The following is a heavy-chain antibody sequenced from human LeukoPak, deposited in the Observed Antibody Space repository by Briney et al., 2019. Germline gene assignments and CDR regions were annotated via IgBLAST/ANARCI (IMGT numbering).Heavy chain of an antibody. CDR3: AKDRGGYNLYYYYGMDV. CDR2: ISYDGSNK. J-gene: IGHJ6*02. V-gene: IGHV3-30*18. CDR1: GFTFSSYG. Sequence: GGSLRLSCAASGFTFSSYGMHWVRQAPGKGLEWVAAISYDGSNKYYADSVKGRFTISRDNSKNTLYLQMNSLRAEDTAVYYCAKDRGGYNLYYYYGMDVWGQGTTVTVSS. D-gene: IGHD5-24*01.